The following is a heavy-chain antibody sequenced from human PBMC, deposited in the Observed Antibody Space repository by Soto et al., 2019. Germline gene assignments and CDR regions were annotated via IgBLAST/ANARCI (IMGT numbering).Heavy chain of an antibody. D-gene: IGHD6-13*01. Sequence: QVQLVQSGAEVKKPGSSVKVSCKASGGTFSSYAISWVRQAPGQGLEWMAGLIPIFGTANYAQKFQGRVTITADESTSTAYMELSSLRSEDTAVYYCARERRNMYSSRIPFDYWGQGTLVTVS. CDR2: LIPIFGTA. CDR3: ARERRNMYSSRIPFDY. V-gene: IGHV1-69*01. CDR1: GGTFSSYA. J-gene: IGHJ4*02.